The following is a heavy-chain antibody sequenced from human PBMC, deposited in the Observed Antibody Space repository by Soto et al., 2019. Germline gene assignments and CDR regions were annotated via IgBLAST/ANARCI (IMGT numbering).Heavy chain of an antibody. D-gene: IGHD6-13*01. Sequence: GASVKVSCKASGGTFSSYAISWVRQAPGQGLEWMGGIIPIFGTANYAQKFQGRVTITADESTSTAYMELSSLRSEDTAVYYCARGLGTPGSWSTYTYYYYYGMDVWGQGTTVTVSS. CDR3: ARGLGTPGSWSTYTYYYYYGMDV. CDR2: IIPIFGTA. V-gene: IGHV1-69*13. CDR1: GGTFSSYA. J-gene: IGHJ6*02.